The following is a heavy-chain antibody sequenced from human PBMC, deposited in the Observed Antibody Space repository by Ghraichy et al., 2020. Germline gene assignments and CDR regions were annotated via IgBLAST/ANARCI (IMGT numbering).Heavy chain of an antibody. CDR2: INAGNGYT. CDR1: GYTFTNFA. V-gene: IGHV1-3*01. D-gene: IGHD6-6*01. Sequence: ASVKVSCKASGYTFTNFALHWVRQAPGQRPEWMGWINAGNGYTKYSQKFQGRVTITRDTSANTAYMDLSSLKFEDTAVYYCATEPQYFTSSAFHYWGQGTLVTVSS. CDR3: ATEPQYFTSSAFHY. J-gene: IGHJ1*01.